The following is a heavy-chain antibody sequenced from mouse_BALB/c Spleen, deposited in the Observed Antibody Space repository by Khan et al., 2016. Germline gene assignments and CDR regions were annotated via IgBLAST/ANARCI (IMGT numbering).Heavy chain of an antibody. CDR3: AEADYGSNWFDY. D-gene: IGHD1-1*01. V-gene: IGHV9-3*02. J-gene: IGHJ3*01. Sequence: QIQLVQSGPELKKPGETVKISCKASGYTFTNYGMNWVKQAPGKGLKWMGWINTNNGEPTYAEEFKGRFAFSLETSASTAYLQINNLTNEDTATYFCAEADYGSNWFDYWGQGTLVTVSA. CDR2: INTNNGEP. CDR1: GYTFTNYG.